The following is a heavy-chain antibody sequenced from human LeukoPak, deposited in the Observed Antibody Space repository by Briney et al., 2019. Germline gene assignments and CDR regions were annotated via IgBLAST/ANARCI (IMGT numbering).Heavy chain of an antibody. CDR2: MNPNSGNT. V-gene: IGHV1-8*01. D-gene: IGHD3-3*01. CDR1: GYTFTSYE. Sequence: GASVKVSCKASGYTFTSYEINWGRQATGQGLEWMGWMNPNSGNTGYAQKFQGRVTMTRNTSISTAYMELSSLRSEDTAVYYCARGPYYDFWSGNMGGNDYWGQGTLVTVSS. CDR3: ARGPYYDFWSGNMGGNDY. J-gene: IGHJ4*02.